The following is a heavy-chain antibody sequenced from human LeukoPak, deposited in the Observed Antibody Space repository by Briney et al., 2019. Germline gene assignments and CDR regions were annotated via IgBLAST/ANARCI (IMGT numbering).Heavy chain of an antibody. V-gene: IGHV3-21*01. CDR3: AREWRGPAAAGTDYYYYMDV. D-gene: IGHD6-13*01. Sequence: GGSLRLSCAASGFTFSSYSMNWVRQAPGKGLEWVSSISSSSSYIYYADSVKGRFTISRDNAKNSLYLQMNSLRAEDTAVYYCAREWRGPAAAGTDYYYYMDVWGKGTTVTVSS. J-gene: IGHJ6*03. CDR1: GFTFSSYS. CDR2: ISSSSSYI.